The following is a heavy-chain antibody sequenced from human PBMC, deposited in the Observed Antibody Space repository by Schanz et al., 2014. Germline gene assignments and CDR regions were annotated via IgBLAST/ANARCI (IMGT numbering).Heavy chain of an antibody. CDR1: GFTFTNLG. CDR2: IWYDGNNK. Sequence: VQLVESGGGVVQPWGSLRLSCAASGFTFTNLGMHWVRRAPGKGLEWVAVIWYDGNNKFYADSVKGRFIISRDNSKNTLDLQMNSLRPEDTALYYCVGIHVAVAEAFYWGQGALVIVS. V-gene: IGHV3-33*01. CDR3: VGIHVAVAEAFY. D-gene: IGHD6-19*01. J-gene: IGHJ4*02.